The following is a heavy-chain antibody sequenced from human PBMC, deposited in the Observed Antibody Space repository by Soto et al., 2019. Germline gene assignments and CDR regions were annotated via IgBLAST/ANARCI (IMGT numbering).Heavy chain of an antibody. CDR3: ARGYDFWSGYYYPYGMDG. J-gene: IGHJ6*02. CDR2: ISYDGSNK. V-gene: IGHV3-30*03. D-gene: IGHD3-3*01. CDR1: GFTFRSFA. Sequence: PGGSLRLSCAASGFTFRSFATSWVRQAPGKGLEWVAVISYDGSNKNHAENVKGRFNISRDNSKNSLYLQMNSLRAEDTALYYCARGYDFWSGYYYPYGMDGWGQGTTVTVSS.